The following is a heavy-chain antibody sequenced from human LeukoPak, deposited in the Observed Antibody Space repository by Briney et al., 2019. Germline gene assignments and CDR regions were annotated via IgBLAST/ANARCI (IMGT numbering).Heavy chain of an antibody. D-gene: IGHD5-24*01. V-gene: IGHV4-31*03. Sequence: SQTLSLTCTVSGGSINTGGYYWSWIRQHPGKGLEWIGYIYYSGSTYYNPSLKSRVTMSIDMSKNQFSLNLSSLTAADTAVYYCARAERGDGYTWDYWGQGTLVTVSS. CDR2: IYYSGST. J-gene: IGHJ4*02. CDR3: ARAERGDGYTWDY. CDR1: GGSINTGGYY.